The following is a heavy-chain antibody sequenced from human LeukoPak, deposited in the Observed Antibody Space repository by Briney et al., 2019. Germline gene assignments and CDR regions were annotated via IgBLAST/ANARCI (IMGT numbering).Heavy chain of an antibody. D-gene: IGHD2-2*01. Sequence: PSETPSLTCTVSGGSISSYYWSWIRQPPGKGLEWIGYIYHSGSTYYNPSLKSRVTISVDRSKNQFSLKLSSVTAADTAVYYCARVKGIVVVPAATRGSGAFDIWGQGTMVTVSS. CDR3: ARVKGIVVVPAATRGSGAFDI. CDR2: IYHSGST. CDR1: GGSISSYY. J-gene: IGHJ3*02. V-gene: IGHV4-59*12.